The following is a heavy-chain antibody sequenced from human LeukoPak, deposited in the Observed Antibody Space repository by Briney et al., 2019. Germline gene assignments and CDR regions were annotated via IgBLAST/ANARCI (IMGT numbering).Heavy chain of an antibody. CDR1: GFTFSTYW. Sequence: GGSLRLSCAASGFTFSTYWMSWVRQAPGKGLEWVANIKEDGSERYYVDSVKGRFTISRDNAKNSLYLQMNSLTAEDTAVYYCARDYDDSSGPDYWGQGTLVTVSS. D-gene: IGHD3-22*01. J-gene: IGHJ4*02. CDR3: ARDYDDSSGPDY. CDR2: IKEDGSER. V-gene: IGHV3-7*01.